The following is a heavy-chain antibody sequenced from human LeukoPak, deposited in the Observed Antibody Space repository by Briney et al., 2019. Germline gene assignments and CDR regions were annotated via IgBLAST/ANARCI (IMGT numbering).Heavy chain of an antibody. V-gene: IGHV1-18*03. D-gene: IGHD3-22*01. CDR3: ARVKSYYYDTSDKDAFDI. CDR2: ISAYNGNT. Sequence: GASVKVSCKASGYTFTSYGISWVRQAPGQGLEWMGWISAYNGNTNYAQKLQGRVTMTTDTSTSTAYMELRSLRSEDMAMYYCARVKSYYYDTSDKDAFDIWGQGTMVTVSS. CDR1: GYTFTSYG. J-gene: IGHJ3*02.